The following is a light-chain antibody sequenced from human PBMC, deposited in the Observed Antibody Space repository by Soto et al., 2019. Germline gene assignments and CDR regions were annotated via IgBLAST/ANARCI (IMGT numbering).Light chain of an antibody. J-gene: IGLJ3*02. CDR3: SSYTSSSTPWV. CDR1: SSDVGGYNY. Sequence: QSVLTQPASVSGSPGQSITISCTGTSSDVGGYNYVSWYQQHPGKAPKLMIDDVSNRPSGVSNRFSGSKSGNTASLTISGLQAEDEADYYCSSYTSSSTPWVFGGGTKLTVL. CDR2: DVS. V-gene: IGLV2-14*01.